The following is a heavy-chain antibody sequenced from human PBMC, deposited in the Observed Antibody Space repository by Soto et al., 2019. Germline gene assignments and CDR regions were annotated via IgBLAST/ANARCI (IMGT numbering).Heavy chain of an antibody. D-gene: IGHD3-16*02. Sequence: AGGSLILSCAASGFTFSSYAMSWVRQAPGKGLEWVSAISGSGGSTYYADSVKGRFTISRDNSKNTLYLQMNSLRAEDTAVYYCAKWSFQQGHFDYWGQGTLVTVSS. CDR2: ISGSGGST. CDR3: AKWSFQQGHFDY. J-gene: IGHJ4*02. CDR1: GFTFSSYA. V-gene: IGHV3-23*01.